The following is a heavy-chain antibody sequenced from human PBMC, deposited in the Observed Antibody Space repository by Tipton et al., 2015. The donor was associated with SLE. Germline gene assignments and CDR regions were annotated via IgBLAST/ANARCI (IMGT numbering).Heavy chain of an antibody. J-gene: IGHJ5*02. CDR1: GGSISSGGHY. CDR2: IHSSGSA. CDR3: ARWDLVADPARLTWSDP. V-gene: IGHV4-31*03. Sequence: TLSLTCTVSGGSISSGGHYWSWIRHHPMKGLEWIGYIHSSGSAPYNPSLKSRVSITVYTSKNQFSLTLTSLTAADTAVYYCARWDLVADPARLTWSDPWGQGTLVTVSS. D-gene: IGHD2-15*01.